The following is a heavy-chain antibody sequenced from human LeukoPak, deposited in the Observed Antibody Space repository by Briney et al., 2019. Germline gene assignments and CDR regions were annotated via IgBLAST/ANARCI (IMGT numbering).Heavy chain of an antibody. Sequence: ASVKVSCKASGYNFTGYYMHWVRQAPGQGLEWMGWINPNSGGTNYAQKFQGRVTITRDTSISTAYMKLSRLRSDDTAVYYCARISTRGRGFDYWGQGTLVTVSS. V-gene: IGHV1-2*02. CDR3: ARISTRGRGFDY. CDR1: GYNFTGYY. CDR2: INPNSGGT. J-gene: IGHJ4*02. D-gene: IGHD2-2*01.